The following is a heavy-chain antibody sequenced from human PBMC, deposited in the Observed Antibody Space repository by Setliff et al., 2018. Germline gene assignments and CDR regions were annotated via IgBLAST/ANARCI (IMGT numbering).Heavy chain of an antibody. CDR3: ALTTLSLCSGGNCPNALDI. CDR2: ISGFNGVT. J-gene: IGHJ3*02. D-gene: IGHD2-15*01. V-gene: IGHV1-18*01. CDR1: NYTFINYG. Sequence: ASVKVSCKASNYTFINYGMSWVRQIPGHGLEWMGWISGFNGVTNYAQTFQGRITMATDTSTKMAHMELSSLRSDDTAVYFCALTTLSLCSGGNCPNALDIWGQGTMVTVS.